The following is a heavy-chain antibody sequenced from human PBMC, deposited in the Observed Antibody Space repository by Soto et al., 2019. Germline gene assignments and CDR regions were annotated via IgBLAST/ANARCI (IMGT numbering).Heavy chain of an antibody. CDR3: ARASPVVTDV. D-gene: IGHD5-18*01. CDR2: IYYSWST. J-gene: IGHJ6*02. Sequence: QVQLQESGPGLVKPSQTPSLTCTVSGGSISSGDYYWSWIRQPPGKGREWIGYIYYSWSTYYNPSIKGRVTISVDTSRIQFSLKLSSVTAADTAVYYCARASPVVTDVWGQGTTVTVSS. CDR1: GGSISSGDYY. V-gene: IGHV4-30-4*01.